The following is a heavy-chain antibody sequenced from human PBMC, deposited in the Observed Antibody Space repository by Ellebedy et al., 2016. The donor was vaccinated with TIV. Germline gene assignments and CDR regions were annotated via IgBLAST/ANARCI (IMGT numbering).Heavy chain of an antibody. CDR1: GFTFSGYY. Sequence: PGGSLRLSCAASGFTFSGYYMSWFRQAPGKGPEWVSYISYSGDLMYYADSVKGRFTTSRDNAENSLYLQMNSLRAEDTAVYYCARLYSSSSGRSGVGDYWGQGTLVTVSS. V-gene: IGHV3-11*04. J-gene: IGHJ4*02. D-gene: IGHD6-6*01. CDR3: ARLYSSSSGRSGVGDY. CDR2: ISYSGDLM.